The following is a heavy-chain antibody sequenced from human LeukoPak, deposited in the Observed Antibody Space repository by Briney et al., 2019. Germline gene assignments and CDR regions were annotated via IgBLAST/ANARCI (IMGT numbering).Heavy chain of an antibody. Sequence: GESLKISCKGSGYSFSTYWIGWVRQMPGKGLEWMGIIYPGGSDTRYSPSFQGQATISADKSISSVYLQWSSLKDSDTAMYYCARQGLNVGTTGDAFDFWGQGTMVTVSS. CDR1: GYSFSTYW. CDR3: ARQGLNVGTTGDAFDF. D-gene: IGHD1-26*01. V-gene: IGHV5-51*01. J-gene: IGHJ3*01. CDR2: IYPGGSDT.